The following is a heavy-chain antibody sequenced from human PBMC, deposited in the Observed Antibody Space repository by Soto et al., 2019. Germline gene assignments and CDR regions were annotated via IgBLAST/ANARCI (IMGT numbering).Heavy chain of an antibody. CDR3: AFPRRTQSGGFGWFDP. V-gene: IGHV1-69*02. J-gene: IGHJ5*02. D-gene: IGHD3-16*01. CDR2: IIPILGIA. CDR1: GGTFSSYT. Sequence: QVQLVQSGAEVKKPGSSVKVSCKASGGTFSSYTISWVRQAPGQGLEWMGRIIPILGIANYAQKFQGRVTIPADKYTSTDYMELSSLRSEDTAVYYCAFPRRTQSGGFGWFDPWGQGTLVNVSS.